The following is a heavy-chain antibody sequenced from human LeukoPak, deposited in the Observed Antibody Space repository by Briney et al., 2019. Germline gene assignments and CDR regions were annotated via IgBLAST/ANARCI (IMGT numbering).Heavy chain of an antibody. V-gene: IGHV3-23*01. CDR1: GFTFSSYA. CDR3: AKCHSGNYYYGMDV. D-gene: IGHD1-26*01. CDR2: ISVSGRST. J-gene: IGHJ6*02. Sequence: GGSLRLSCAASGFTFSSYAMSWVRQAPGKGLEWVLFISVSGRSTYYADSVKGRFTISRDNSKNTLYLQMNSLRAEDTAVYYCAKCHSGNYYYGMDVWGQGTTVTVSS.